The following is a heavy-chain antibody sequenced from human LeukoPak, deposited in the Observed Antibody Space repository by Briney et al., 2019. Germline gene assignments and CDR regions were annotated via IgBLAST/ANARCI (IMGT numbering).Heavy chain of an antibody. D-gene: IGHD3-3*01. J-gene: IGHJ4*02. CDR1: GYTFTSYG. Sequence: ASVKVSCKASGYTFTSYGISWVRQAPGQGLEWMGWISAYNGNTNYAQKPQGRVTMTTDTSTSTAYMELRSLRSDDTAVYYCARHYDFWSGYLAFDYWGQGTLVTVSS. CDR3: ARHYDFWSGYLAFDY. CDR2: ISAYNGNT. V-gene: IGHV1-18*01.